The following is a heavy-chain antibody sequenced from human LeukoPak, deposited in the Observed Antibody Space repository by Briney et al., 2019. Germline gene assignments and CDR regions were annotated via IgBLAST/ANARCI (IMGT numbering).Heavy chain of an antibody. D-gene: IGHD6-19*01. CDR1: GFTFSNAW. CDR3: TTGVSSAVAGTADYYYYYMDV. CDR2: IKSKTDGGTT. Sequence: PGGSLRLSCAASGFTFSNAWMSWVRQAPGKGLEWVGRIKSKTDGGTTDYAAPVKGRFTISRDDSKNKLYLQMNSLKTEDTAVYYCTTGVSSAVAGTADYYYYYMDVWGKGTTVTISS. V-gene: IGHV3-15*01. J-gene: IGHJ6*03.